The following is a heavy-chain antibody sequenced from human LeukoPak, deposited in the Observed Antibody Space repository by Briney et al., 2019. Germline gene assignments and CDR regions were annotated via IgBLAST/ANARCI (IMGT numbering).Heavy chain of an antibody. Sequence: GGSPRLSCAASGFTFSSYSMNWVRQAPGKGLEWVSYITSSSTTIYYADSVKGRFTISRDNAKKSLYLQMNSLRAEDTAVYYCARVRTTVTTRDAFDIWGQGTMVTVSS. D-gene: IGHD4-17*01. J-gene: IGHJ3*02. CDR2: ITSSSTTI. CDR3: ARVRTTVTTRDAFDI. CDR1: GFTFSSYS. V-gene: IGHV3-48*04.